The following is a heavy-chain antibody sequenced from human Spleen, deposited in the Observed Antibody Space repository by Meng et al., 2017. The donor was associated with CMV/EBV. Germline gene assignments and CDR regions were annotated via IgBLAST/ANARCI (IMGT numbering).Heavy chain of an antibody. Sequence: GSLRLSCAVFGGSFSTYYWSWIRQPPGKGLEWIGEINHSGRTNYDPSLKSLVTISVDTSKNQFSLNVISVTAADTAVYYCARGTEIAARHYFFDYWARDPWSPSPQ. CDR2: INHSGRT. V-gene: IGHV4-34*01. J-gene: IGHJ4*02. D-gene: IGHD6-6*01. CDR3: ARGTEIAARHYFFDY. CDR1: GGSFSTYY.